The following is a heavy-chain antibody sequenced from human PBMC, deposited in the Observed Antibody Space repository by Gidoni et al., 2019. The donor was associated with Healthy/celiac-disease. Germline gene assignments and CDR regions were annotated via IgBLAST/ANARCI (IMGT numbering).Heavy chain of an antibody. CDR1: GFTFSSYW. V-gene: IGHV3-7*01. CDR3: ARGWQLLWFGPAGGYMDV. D-gene: IGHD3-10*01. CDR2: IKQDGSEK. J-gene: IGHJ6*03. Sequence: EVQLVESGGGLVQPGGSLRLSCAASGFTFSSYWMSWVRQAPGKGLEWVANIKQDGSEKYYVDSVKGRFTISRDNAKNSLYLQMNSLRAEDTAVYYCARGWQLLWFGPAGGYMDVWGKGTTVTVSS.